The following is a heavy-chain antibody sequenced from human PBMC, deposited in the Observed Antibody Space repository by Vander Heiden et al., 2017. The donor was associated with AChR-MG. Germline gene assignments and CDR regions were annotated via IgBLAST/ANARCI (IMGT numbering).Heavy chain of an antibody. J-gene: IGHJ6*02. CDR1: GFTFSSYS. D-gene: IGHD5-18*01. V-gene: IGHV3-21*01. Sequence: EVQLVESGGGLVKPGGSLRLSCAASGFTFSSYSMNWVRQAPGKGLEWVSSISSSSSYIYYADSVKGRFTISRDNAKNSLYLQMNSLRAEDTAVYYCARDWDTAHYYYYYGMDVWGQGTTVTVSS. CDR2: ISSSSSYI. CDR3: ARDWDTAHYYYYYGMDV.